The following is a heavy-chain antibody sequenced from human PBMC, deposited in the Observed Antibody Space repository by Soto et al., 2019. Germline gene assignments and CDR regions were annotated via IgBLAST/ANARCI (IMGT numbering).Heavy chain of an antibody. CDR3: ATLIKYDILTGFYPC. J-gene: IGHJ4*02. Sequence: EVQLVESGGGLVQPGGSLRLSCAASGFTVNSNYMSWVRQAPGKGLEWVSVIYSDGSTYYADSVKGRFIISIDNSNNTLYFQMNSLRAEDTAVYYCATLIKYDILTGFYPCWGQGTLVTVSS. V-gene: IGHV3-66*01. CDR2: IYSDGST. CDR1: GFTVNSNY. D-gene: IGHD3-9*01.